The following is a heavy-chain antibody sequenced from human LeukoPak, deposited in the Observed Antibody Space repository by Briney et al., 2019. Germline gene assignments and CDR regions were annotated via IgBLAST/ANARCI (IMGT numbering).Heavy chain of an antibody. V-gene: IGHV4-4*02. J-gene: IGHJ4*02. CDR1: GGSISSSNW. D-gene: IGHD4-11*01. Sequence: PSETLSLTCAVSGGSISSSNWWSWVRQPPGKGLEWIGEINHSGSTNYNPSLKSRVTISVDTSKNQFSLKLSSVTAADTAVYYCASLTNTVTRPPGDYWGQGTLVTVSS. CDR3: ASLTNTVTRPPGDY. CDR2: INHSGST.